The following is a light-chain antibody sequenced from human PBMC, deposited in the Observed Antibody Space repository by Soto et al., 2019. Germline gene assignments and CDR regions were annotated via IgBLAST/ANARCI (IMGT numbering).Light chain of an antibody. CDR1: QSVSRY. J-gene: IGKJ4*01. CDR2: DAS. CDR3: QQHSNWPLT. V-gene: IGKV3-11*01. Sequence: EIVLTQSPATLSLSPGERATLSCRASQSVSRYLAWYQQKPGQAPRLLIYDASNRATGIPARFSGSESGTDFTLTISSLEPEDFAVYYCQQHSNWPLTFGGGTKVEIK.